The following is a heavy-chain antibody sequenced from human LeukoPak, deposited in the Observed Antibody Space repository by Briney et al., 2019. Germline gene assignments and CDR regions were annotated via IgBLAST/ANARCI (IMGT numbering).Heavy chain of an antibody. D-gene: IGHD6-13*01. J-gene: IGHJ6*03. CDR3: ARGALTAAGPYYMDV. Sequence: PSGTLSLTCAVSGGSISSSNWWSWVRQPPGKGLEWIGEIYHSGSTNYNPSLKSRVTISVDKSKNQFSLKLSSVTAADTAVYYCARGALTAAGPYYMDVWGKGTTVTVSS. V-gene: IGHV4-4*02. CDR1: GGSISSSNW. CDR2: IYHSGST.